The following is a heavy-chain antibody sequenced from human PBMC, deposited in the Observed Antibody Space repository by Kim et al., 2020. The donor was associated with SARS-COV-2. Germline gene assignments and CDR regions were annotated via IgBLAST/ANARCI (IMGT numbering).Heavy chain of an antibody. CDR1: GGSISSGGYY. CDR3: ARADDYDSSGDY. Sequence: SETLSLTCTVSGGSISSGGYYWSWIRQHPVKGLEWIGYIYYSGSTYYNPSLKSRVTISVDTSKNQFSLKLSSVTAADTAVYYCARADDYDSSGDYWGQGTLVTVSS. J-gene: IGHJ4*02. V-gene: IGHV4-31*03. D-gene: IGHD3-22*01. CDR2: IYYSGST.